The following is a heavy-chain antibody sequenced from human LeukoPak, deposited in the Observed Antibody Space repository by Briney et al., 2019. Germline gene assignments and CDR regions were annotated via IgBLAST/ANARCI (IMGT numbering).Heavy chain of an antibody. Sequence: GRSLRLSCGASGITFSSYGMHWVRHAPGKGLEWVAVISYDGSNKYYADSVKGRFTISRDNSKNTLYLQMNSLRAEDTAVYYCAKESYYYDSSGYLDYWGQGTLVTVSS. CDR1: GITFSSYG. D-gene: IGHD3-22*01. J-gene: IGHJ4*02. CDR3: AKESYYYDSSGYLDY. V-gene: IGHV3-30*18. CDR2: ISYDGSNK.